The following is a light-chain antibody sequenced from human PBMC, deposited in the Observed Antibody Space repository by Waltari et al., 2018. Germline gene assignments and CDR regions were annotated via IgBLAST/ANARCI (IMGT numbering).Light chain of an antibody. CDR1: QSVLYSSNNKNY. Sequence: DIVMTQSPDSLAVSLGERATINCKSSQSVLYSSNNKNYLAWYQQKPGQPPKLLIYWASTRESGVPDRFIGSGSGTDFTLAISSLQAEDVAVYYCQQYYSLWTFGQGTKVEIK. CDR3: QQYYSLWT. CDR2: WAS. J-gene: IGKJ1*01. V-gene: IGKV4-1*01.